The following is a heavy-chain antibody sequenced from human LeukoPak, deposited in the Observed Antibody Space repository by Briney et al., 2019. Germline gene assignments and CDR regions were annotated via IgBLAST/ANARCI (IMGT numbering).Heavy chain of an antibody. CDR1: GGSIGTYY. CDR3: ARHIGGGIEDMDV. V-gene: IGHV4-59*08. CDR2: IYVTGT. D-gene: IGHD3-16*02. J-gene: IGHJ6*03. Sequence: SETLSLTRTVSGGSIGTYYWSWIRQSPGKGLEWIGYIYVTGTRYNPYLQSRVTISVDRSRNQFFLKMSSVTAADTAVYYCARHIGGGIEDMDVWGKGTKVIVSS.